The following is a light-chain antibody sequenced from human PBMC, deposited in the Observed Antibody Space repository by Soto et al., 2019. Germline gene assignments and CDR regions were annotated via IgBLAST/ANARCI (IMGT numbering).Light chain of an antibody. CDR2: DAS. CDR3: QQYGSSPPIT. J-gene: IGKJ5*01. V-gene: IGKV3D-20*01. Sequence: EIVMTQSPATLSASPGERATLSCRASQSVSSSYLAWYQQKPGLAPRLLIYDASSRATGIPDRFSGSGSGTDFTLTISRLEPEDFAVYYCQQYGSSPPITFGQGTRLEIK. CDR1: QSVSSSY.